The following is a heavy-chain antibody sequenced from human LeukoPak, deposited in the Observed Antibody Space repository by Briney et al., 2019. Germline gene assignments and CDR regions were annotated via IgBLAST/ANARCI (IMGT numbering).Heavy chain of an antibody. V-gene: IGHV3-30*18. CDR3: AKLLIGGRWNLGIDY. CDR2: ISFDGSNQ. CDR1: GFTFSSYG. D-gene: IGHD1-7*01. J-gene: IGHJ4*02. Sequence: WGSLRLSCSASGFTFSSYGMHWVRQAPGKGLEWVAFISFDGSNQYYADSVKGRFTISRDNSKNTQYLQMNSLRAEDTAVYYCAKLLIGGRWNLGIDYWGQGTLVSV.